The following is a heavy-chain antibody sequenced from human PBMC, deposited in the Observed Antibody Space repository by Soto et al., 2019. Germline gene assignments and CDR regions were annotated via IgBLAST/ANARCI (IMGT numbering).Heavy chain of an antibody. CDR3: ARGFTAMVTAPLAY. Sequence: ASVKVSCTASGYTFTSYDINWVRQATGQGLEWMGGINPNSGNTSYAQKFQGRVTMPADESTSTASMELSSLRSEDTAVYYCARGFTAMVTAPLAYWGQGTLVTVSS. V-gene: IGHV1-8*01. J-gene: IGHJ4*02. CDR1: GYTFTSYD. CDR2: INPNSGNT. D-gene: IGHD5-18*01.